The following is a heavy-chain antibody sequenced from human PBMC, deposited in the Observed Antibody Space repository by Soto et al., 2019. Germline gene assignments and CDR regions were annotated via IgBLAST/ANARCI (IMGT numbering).Heavy chain of an antibody. J-gene: IGHJ5*02. CDR1: GGSLSGATYS. CDR3: ARASSRLRYFDWSHQGGWFDP. V-gene: IGHV4-34*01. CDR2: INHSGST. Sequence: SETLSLTCGVSGGSLSGATYSWNWIRQPPGKGLEWIGEINHSGSTNYNPSLKSRVTISVDTSKNQFSLKLSSVTAADTAVYYCARASSRLRYFDWSHQGGWFDPWGQGALVTVSS. D-gene: IGHD3-9*01.